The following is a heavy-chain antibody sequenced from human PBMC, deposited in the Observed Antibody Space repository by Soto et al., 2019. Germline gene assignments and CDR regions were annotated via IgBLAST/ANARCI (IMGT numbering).Heavy chain of an antibody. V-gene: IGHV1-69*12. CDR1: GGTFSSYA. D-gene: IGHD3-22*01. Sequence: QVQLVQSGAEVKKPGSSVKVSCKASGGTFSSYAISWVRQAPGQGLEWMGGIIPIFGTANYAQKFQGRVTITADESTSTAYMELSSLRSEDTAVYYCARDLDYYDSSGYYYVPQWGQGTMVTVSS. J-gene: IGHJ3*01. CDR3: ARDLDYYDSSGYYYVPQ. CDR2: IIPIFGTA.